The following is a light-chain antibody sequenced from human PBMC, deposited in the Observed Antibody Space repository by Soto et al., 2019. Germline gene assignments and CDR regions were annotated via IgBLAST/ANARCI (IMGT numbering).Light chain of an antibody. J-gene: IGLJ1*01. Sequence: QSALTQPASGSGSPGQSITISCTGTSSDVGGYNYVSWYQQQSGKAPKLMIHAVSNRPSGVSNRFSGSKSGNTASLNISGLQAEDEAEYYCSSYTSSRAYVFGIGTKLTV. V-gene: IGLV2-14*01. CDR2: AVS. CDR1: SSDVGGYNY. CDR3: SSYTSSRAYV.